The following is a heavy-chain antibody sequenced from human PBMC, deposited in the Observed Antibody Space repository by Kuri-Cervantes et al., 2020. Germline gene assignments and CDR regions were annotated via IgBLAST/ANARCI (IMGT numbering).Heavy chain of an antibody. CDR1: GFTFSSYW. D-gene: IGHD3-22*01. CDR2: INSDGSST. Sequence: GESLKISCAASGFTFSSYWMHWVRQAPGKGLVWVSRINSDGSSTNYADSVKGRFTISRDNSKNTLYVQMNSLRAEDTAVYYCAKDYYSKYYFDYWGQGTLVTVSS. CDR3: AKDYYSKYYFDY. V-gene: IGHV3-74*01. J-gene: IGHJ4*02.